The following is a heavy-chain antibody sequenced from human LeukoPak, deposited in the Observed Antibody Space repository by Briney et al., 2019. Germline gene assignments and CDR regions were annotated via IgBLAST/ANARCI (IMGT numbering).Heavy chain of an antibody. CDR2: IYSGGSI. J-gene: IGHJ5*02. D-gene: IGHD2-15*01. Sequence: GGSLRLSCAASGFTVSSNYMSWVRQAPEKGLEWVSIIYSGGSIYYADSVKGRFTISRDNSKNTLFLQMNSLRAEDTAVYYCARGYCSGSKCYSVWLDPWGQGTLVTVSS. CDR1: GFTVSSNY. V-gene: IGHV3-53*01. CDR3: ARGYCSGSKCYSVWLDP.